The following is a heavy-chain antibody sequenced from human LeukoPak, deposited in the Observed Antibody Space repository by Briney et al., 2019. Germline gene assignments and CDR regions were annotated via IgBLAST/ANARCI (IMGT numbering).Heavy chain of an antibody. CDR3: AKAAPPDYGSRSNGAFEI. J-gene: IGHJ3*02. CDR2: IYYSGST. D-gene: IGHD3-10*01. CDR1: GGSISSGDCY. V-gene: IGHV4-30-4*01. Sequence: PSETLSLTCPVSGGSISSGDCYWIGIRRPPGKGLEWIGYIYYSGSTYYNPSLKSRVTISVDTSKNQFSLKMSTLTAADTAVYYCAKAAPPDYGSRSNGAFEIWGQGTMVTASS.